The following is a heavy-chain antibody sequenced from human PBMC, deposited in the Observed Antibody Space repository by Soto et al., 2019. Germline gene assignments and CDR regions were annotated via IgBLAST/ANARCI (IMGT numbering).Heavy chain of an antibody. J-gene: IGHJ6*02. V-gene: IGHV3-23*01. Sequence: GGSLRLSCAASGFTFSSYAMSWVRQAPGKRLEWVSAISGSGGSTYYADSVKGRFTISRDNSKNTLYLQMNSLRAEDTAVYYCAREYSSSGYYYYGMDVWGQGTTVTVSS. CDR2: ISGSGGST. CDR1: GFTFSSYA. CDR3: AREYSSSGYYYYGMDV. D-gene: IGHD6-6*01.